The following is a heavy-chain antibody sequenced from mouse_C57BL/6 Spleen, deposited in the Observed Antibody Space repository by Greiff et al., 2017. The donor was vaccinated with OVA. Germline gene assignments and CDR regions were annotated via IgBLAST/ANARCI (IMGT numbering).Heavy chain of an antibody. Sequence: EVKLQESGPGLVKPSQSLSLTCSVTGYSITSGYYWNWIRQFPGNKLEWMGYISYDGSNNYNPSLKNRISITRDTSKNQFFLKLNSVTTEDTARYYCARGLLRVWGTGTTVTVSS. CDR3: ARGLLRV. V-gene: IGHV3-6*01. CDR1: GYSITSGYY. J-gene: IGHJ1*03. CDR2: ISYDGSN. D-gene: IGHD1-1*01.